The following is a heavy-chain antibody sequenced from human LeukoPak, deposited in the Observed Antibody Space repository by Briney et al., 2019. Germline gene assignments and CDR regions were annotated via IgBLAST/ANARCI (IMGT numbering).Heavy chain of an antibody. D-gene: IGHD2-2*01. CDR3: ARVDRYIVVVPAASYYFDY. CDR1: GYSISSGYY. Sequence: SETLSLTCTVSGYSISSGYYWGWIRQPPGKGPEWIGSIYHSGSTYHNPSLKSRVTISVDTSKNQFSLKLSSATAADTAMYYCARVDRYIVVVPAASYYFDYWGQGTLVTVSS. J-gene: IGHJ4*02. CDR2: IYHSGST. V-gene: IGHV4-38-2*02.